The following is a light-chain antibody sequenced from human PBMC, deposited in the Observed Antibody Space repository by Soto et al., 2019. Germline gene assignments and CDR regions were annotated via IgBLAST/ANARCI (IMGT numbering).Light chain of an antibody. Sequence: IFVNQSPATPAFFPGEKTHLFFRARQGVCHYLALYQQKPGQAPKLLIYDASNRATGIPARFSGSGSGTDFTLTISSLEPEDFAVYYCQQRSNWPSFGQGTKVEIK. J-gene: IGKJ1*01. CDR2: DAS. CDR1: QGVCHY. V-gene: IGKV3-11*01. CDR3: QQRSNWPS.